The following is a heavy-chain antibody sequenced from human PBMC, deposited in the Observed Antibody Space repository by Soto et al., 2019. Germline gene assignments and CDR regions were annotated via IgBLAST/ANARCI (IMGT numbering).Heavy chain of an antibody. J-gene: IGHJ3*02. CDR2: ISSSSSYI. CDR1: GFTFSSYS. V-gene: IGHV3-21*01. D-gene: IGHD5-12*01. Sequence: GGSLRLSCAASGFTFSSYSMNWVRQAPGKGLEWVSSISSSSSYIYYADSVKGRFTISRDNAKNSLYLQMNSLRAEDTAVYYCAGPVIVATSDDAFDIWGQGTMVTVSS. CDR3: AGPVIVATSDDAFDI.